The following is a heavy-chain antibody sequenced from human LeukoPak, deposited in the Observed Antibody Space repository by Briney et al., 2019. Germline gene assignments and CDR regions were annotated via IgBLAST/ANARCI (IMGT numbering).Heavy chain of an antibody. CDR2: INPNSGGT. CDR3: ARDLWSNYDSGDV. Sequence: ASVEVSCKASGYTFTGYYMLWVRQAPGQGLEWMGWINPNSGGTNYAQKFQGRVTMTRDTSISTAYMELSRLRSDDTAVYYCARDLWSNYDSGDVWGKGTTVTVSS. D-gene: IGHD4-11*01. J-gene: IGHJ6*04. V-gene: IGHV1-2*02. CDR1: GYTFTGYY.